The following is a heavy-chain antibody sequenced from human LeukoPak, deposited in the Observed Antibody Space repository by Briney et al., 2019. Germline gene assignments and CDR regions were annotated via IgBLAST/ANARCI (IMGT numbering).Heavy chain of an antibody. Sequence: SETLSLTCIVSGGSISSYYWSWIRQPAGKGLEWIGRIYTSGSTNYNPSLKSRVTMSVDTSKNQFSLKLSSVTAADTAVYYCARAYSSGWYGADRFDTFDIWGQGTMVTVSS. V-gene: IGHV4-4*07. CDR2: IYTSGST. CDR3: ARAYSSGWYGADRFDTFDI. CDR1: GGSISSYY. D-gene: IGHD6-19*01. J-gene: IGHJ3*02.